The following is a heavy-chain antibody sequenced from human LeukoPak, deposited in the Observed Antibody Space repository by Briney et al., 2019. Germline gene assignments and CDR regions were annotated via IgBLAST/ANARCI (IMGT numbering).Heavy chain of an antibody. V-gene: IGHV3-20*04. J-gene: IGHJ6*03. CDR1: GFTFDDYG. D-gene: IGHD5-18*01. CDR2: INWNGGST. CDR3: AREGYSYGSDYYYYMDV. Sequence: GGSLTLSCAASGFTFDDYGMSWVRQAPGKGREWVSGINWNGGSTGYADSVKGRFTISRDNAKNSLYLQMNSLRAEDTALYYCAREGYSYGSDYYYYMDVWGKGTTVTVSS.